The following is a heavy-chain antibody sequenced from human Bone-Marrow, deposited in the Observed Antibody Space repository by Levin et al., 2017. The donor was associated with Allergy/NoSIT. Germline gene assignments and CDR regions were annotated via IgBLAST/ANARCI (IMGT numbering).Heavy chain of an antibody. CDR2: ISPNGNT. V-gene: IGHV4-31*03. Sequence: SETLSLTCRVSGGSITRNGFYWSWIRQSPGRGLEWIGLISPNGNTYYSRSLKSRPTMSVDTSKNQFSLNLSSVTAADTAVYFCADVCGGDCSQTFDHWGPGTLVTVSS. CDR1: GGSITRNGFY. CDR3: ADVCGGDCSQTFDH. D-gene: IGHD2-21*02. J-gene: IGHJ4*02.